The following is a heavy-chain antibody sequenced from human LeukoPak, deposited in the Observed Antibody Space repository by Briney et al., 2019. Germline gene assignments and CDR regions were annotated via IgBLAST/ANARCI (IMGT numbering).Heavy chain of an antibody. V-gene: IGHV3-30-3*01. J-gene: IGHJ4*02. D-gene: IGHD3-22*01. CDR1: GFTFSTFA. CDR3: ARADQYYYDSSGYYPY. CDR2: ISYDGSNK. Sequence: GGSLRLSCAASGFTFSTFAMSWVRQAPGKGLEWVAVISYDGSNKYYADSVKGRFTISRDNSKNTLYLQMNSLRAEDTAVYYCARADQYYYDSSGYYPYWGQGTLVTVSS.